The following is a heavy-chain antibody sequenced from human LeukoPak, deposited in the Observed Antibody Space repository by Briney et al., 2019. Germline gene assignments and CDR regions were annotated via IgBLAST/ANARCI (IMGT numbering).Heavy chain of an antibody. CDR1: GFTFSSYA. J-gene: IGHJ4*02. CDR3: ARDYRWGYDSSGYYGQSGIFDC. D-gene: IGHD3-22*01. Sequence: PGGSLRLSCAASGFTFSSYAMHWVRQAPGKGLEWVAVISYDGSNKYYADSVKGRFTISRDNSKNTLYLQMNSLRAEDTAVYYCARDYRWGYDSSGYYGQSGIFDCWGQGTLVTVSS. V-gene: IGHV3-30*04. CDR2: ISYDGSNK.